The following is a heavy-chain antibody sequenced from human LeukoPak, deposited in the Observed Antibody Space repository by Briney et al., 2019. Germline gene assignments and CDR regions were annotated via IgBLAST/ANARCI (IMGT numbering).Heavy chain of an antibody. J-gene: IGHJ3*02. V-gene: IGHV3-48*01. CDR3: ARVSILIVPYYAFDI. CDR1: GFTFSSYS. D-gene: IGHD2/OR15-2a*01. Sequence: GGSLRLSCAASGFTFSSYSMNWVRQAPGKGLEWVSYISSSSSTIYYADSVKGRFTISRDNAKNSLYLQMNSLRAEDTAVYYCARVSILIVPYYAFDIWGQGTMVTVSS. CDR2: ISSSSSTI.